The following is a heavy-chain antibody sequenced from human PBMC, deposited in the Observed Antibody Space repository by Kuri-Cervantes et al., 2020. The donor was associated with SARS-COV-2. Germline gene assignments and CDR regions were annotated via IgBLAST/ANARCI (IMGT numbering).Heavy chain of an antibody. CDR1: GYTFTGHY. D-gene: IGHD3-10*01. CDR2: INPNSGGT. J-gene: IGHJ4*02. CDR3: ARGEGSRGLMVVLGWRGAGRLDF. Sequence: ASVKVSCKASGYTFTGHYMHWVRQAPGQGLEWMGWINPNSGGTNYAQKFQGWVTMTRDTSLSISYMELSRLTSDDPAVYYCARGEGSRGLMVVLGWRGAGRLDFWGQGTLVTVSS. V-gene: IGHV1-2*04.